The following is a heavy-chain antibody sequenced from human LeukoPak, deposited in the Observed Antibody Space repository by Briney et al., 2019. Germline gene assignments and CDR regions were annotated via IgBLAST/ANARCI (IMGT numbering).Heavy chain of an antibody. CDR1: GFTFSSYS. D-gene: IGHD3-22*01. J-gene: IGHJ6*03. CDR2: ISSSSSYI. V-gene: IGHV3-21*01. CDR3: ARDGATMIVVVTAYYVDV. Sequence: GGSLRLSCAASGFTFSSYSMNWVRQAPGKGLEWVSSISSSSSYIYYADSVKGRFTISRDNAKNSLYLQMNSLRAEDTAVYYCARDGATMIVVVTAYYVDVWGKGTTVTVSS.